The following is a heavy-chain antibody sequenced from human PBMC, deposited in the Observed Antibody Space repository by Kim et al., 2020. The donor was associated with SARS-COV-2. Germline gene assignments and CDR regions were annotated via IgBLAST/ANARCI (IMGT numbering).Heavy chain of an antibody. D-gene: IGHD3-16*02. J-gene: IGHJ6*02. CDR3: ARSEGEGGGVIDLYYGMDV. Sequence: KSRVTISVDTSKNQFSLKLGAVTAADTAVYYCARSEGEGGGVIDLYYGMDVWGQGTTVTVSS. V-gene: IGHV4-30-2*04.